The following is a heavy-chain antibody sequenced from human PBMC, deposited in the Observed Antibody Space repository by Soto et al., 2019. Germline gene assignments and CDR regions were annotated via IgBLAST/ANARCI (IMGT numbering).Heavy chain of an antibody. Sequence: QITLKESGPTLVKPTQTLTLTCTFSGFSLTTDRVGVGWIRQPPGEALEWLAVIYWDDSKTYRPSLESRLTITKDTSKTQVALTMTHMDSLDTPTYYCAHAYGGRSLYLGHGTLVTVSS. J-gene: IGHJ4*01. CDR3: AHAYGGRSLY. D-gene: IGHD1-26*01. CDR1: GFSLTTDRVG. CDR2: IYWDDSK. V-gene: IGHV2-5*02.